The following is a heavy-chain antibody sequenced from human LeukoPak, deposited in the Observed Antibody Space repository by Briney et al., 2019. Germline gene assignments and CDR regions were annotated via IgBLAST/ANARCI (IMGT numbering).Heavy chain of an antibody. D-gene: IGHD3-16*01. V-gene: IGHV4-59*08. CDR3: ARRGGGHAFDI. J-gene: IGHJ3*02. CDR1: GGSISSYW. CDR2: IFYSGST. Sequence: SETLSLTCTVSGGSISSYWWSWIRQPPGKGLEYIGYIFYSGSTNYNPSLKSRVTISVDTSKIHFSLRLSTVTAADTAVYYCARRGGGHAFDIWGQGTMVTVSS.